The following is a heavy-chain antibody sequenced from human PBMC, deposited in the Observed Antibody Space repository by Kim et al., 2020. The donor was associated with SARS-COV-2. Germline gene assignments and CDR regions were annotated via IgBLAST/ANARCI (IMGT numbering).Heavy chain of an antibody. CDR3: AKDPYYYDTSGPIFYHYFYGMDV. V-gene: IGHV3-30*18. D-gene: IGHD3-22*01. CDR1: GFTFNSYG. CDR2: ISYDGRNK. J-gene: IGHJ6*02. Sequence: GGSLRLSCAASGFTFNSYGIHWVRQAPGKGLEWVAVISYDGRNKYYADSVKGRFTISRDNSKNTLYLQMNSLRAEDTAVYFCAKDPYYYDTSGPIFYHYFYGMDVWGQGATVTVSS.